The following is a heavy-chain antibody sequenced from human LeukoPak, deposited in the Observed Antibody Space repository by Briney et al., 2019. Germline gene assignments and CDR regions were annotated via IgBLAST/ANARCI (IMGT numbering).Heavy chain of an antibody. V-gene: IGHV3-30*04. Sequence: PGGSLRLSCAASGFTFSSYAMHWVRQAPGKGLEWVAVISYDGTNKYYAGSVKGRFTISRDNSKNTLYLQMNSLRVEDTALFYCARVPGRHYFDVSGSFYATTYFDYWGQGTLVTVSS. CDR3: ARVPGRHYFDVSGSFYATTYFDY. J-gene: IGHJ4*02. CDR1: GFTFSSYA. D-gene: IGHD3-22*01. CDR2: ISYDGTNK.